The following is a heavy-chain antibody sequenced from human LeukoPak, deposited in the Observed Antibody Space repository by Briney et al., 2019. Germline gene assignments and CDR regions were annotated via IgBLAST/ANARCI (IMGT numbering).Heavy chain of an antibody. CDR1: GFTFSSYA. CDR2: MSYDGSNK. J-gene: IGHJ6*02. V-gene: IGHV3-30*09. CDR3: ARDLPIPKYGMDV. D-gene: IGHD2-21*01. Sequence: GGSLRLSCAASGFTFSSYAIHWARQTPGKGLEWVAFMSYDGSNKYYADSVKGRFAISRDNSKITLYLQMNSLRVEDTAVYYCARDLPIPKYGMDVWGQGTTVTVSS.